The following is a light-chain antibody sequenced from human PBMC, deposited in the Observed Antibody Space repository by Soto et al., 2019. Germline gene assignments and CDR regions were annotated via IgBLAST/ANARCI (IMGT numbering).Light chain of an antibody. V-gene: IGKV1-5*01. CDR3: QQYDYSRT. CDR2: DVS. CDR1: QNVTTS. Sequence: DIQLTQSPSTLSASVGDSVTINCRASQNVTTSMAWYQHKPGRAPKLLIFDVSNLESGVPSRFSGGGSGTDFTLTISSLHSDDFATYYCQQYDYSRTFGRGTKVDLK. J-gene: IGKJ1*01.